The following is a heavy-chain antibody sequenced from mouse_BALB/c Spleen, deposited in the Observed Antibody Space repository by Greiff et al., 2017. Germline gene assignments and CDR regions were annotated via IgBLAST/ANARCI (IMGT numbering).Heavy chain of an antibody. CDR3: ARYIYYGNPYWYFDV. CDR2: ISYSGST. Sequence: DVQLQESGPSLVKPSQTLSLTCSVTGDSITSGYWNWIRKFPGNKLEYMGYISYSGSTYYNPSLKSRISITRDTSKNQYYLQLNSVTTEDTATYYCARYIYYGNPYWYFDVWGAGTTVTVSS. J-gene: IGHJ1*01. D-gene: IGHD2-1*01. CDR1: GDSITSGY. V-gene: IGHV3-8*02.